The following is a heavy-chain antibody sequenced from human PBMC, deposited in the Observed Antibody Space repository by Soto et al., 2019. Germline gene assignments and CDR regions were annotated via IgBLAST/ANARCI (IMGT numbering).Heavy chain of an antibody. J-gene: IGHJ6*02. V-gene: IGHV3-30*18. Sequence: PGGSLRLSCAASGFTFSSYGMHWVRQAPGKGLEWVAVISYDGSNKYYADYVKGRFTISRDNSKNTLYLQMNSLRAEDTAVKYWAKVFCCGRQPRSTLQYYNYGMDVWGQGTTVTVSS. CDR3: AKVFCCGRQPRSTLQYYNYGMDV. CDR1: GFTFSSYG. D-gene: IGHD2-21*01. CDR2: ISYDGSNK.